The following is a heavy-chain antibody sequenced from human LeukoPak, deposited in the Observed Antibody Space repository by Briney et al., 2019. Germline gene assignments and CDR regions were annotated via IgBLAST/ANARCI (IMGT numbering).Heavy chain of an antibody. Sequence: PSETLSLTCAVYGGSFSGYYWSWIRQPPGKGLEWIGEINHSGSTNYNPSLKSRVTISVDTSKNQFSLKLSSVTAADTAVYYCARAIPYYYDSSGSVFAFDIWGQGTMVTVSS. V-gene: IGHV4-34*01. J-gene: IGHJ3*02. CDR3: ARAIPYYYDSSGSVFAFDI. CDR2: INHSGST. D-gene: IGHD3-22*01. CDR1: GGSFSGYY.